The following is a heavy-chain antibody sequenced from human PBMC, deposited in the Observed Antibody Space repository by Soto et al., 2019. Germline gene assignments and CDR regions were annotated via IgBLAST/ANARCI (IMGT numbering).Heavy chain of an antibody. V-gene: IGHV3-7*01. J-gene: IGHJ4*02. CDR3: SSARLHDY. Sequence: EVQLVESGGDLVQPGGSLRLSCAASGFNFSAYWMSWVRQAPGKGLEWVANINQDGDAKNYVDSVKGRFTISRDNSKNSLYQQTNSLRAEDTARDYCSSARLHDYWGQGALVGVSS. D-gene: IGHD4-4*01. CDR1: GFNFSAYW. CDR2: INQDGDAK.